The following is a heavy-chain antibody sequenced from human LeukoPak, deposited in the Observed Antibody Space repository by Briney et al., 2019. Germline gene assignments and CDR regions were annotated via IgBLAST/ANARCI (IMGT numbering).Heavy chain of an antibody. V-gene: IGHV4-39*01. D-gene: IGHD4-17*01. CDR3: GRRKYGVPFDP. J-gene: IGHJ5*02. CDR2: IYYDGST. CDR1: GDSISSNNYY. Sequence: SETLSLTCTVSGDSISSNNYYWGWIRQPPGEGLAWTGSIYYDGSTFYNPSLKSRVTISADTSRNQFSLELSSATAEDTAVYFCGRRKYGVPFDPWGQGILVTVSS.